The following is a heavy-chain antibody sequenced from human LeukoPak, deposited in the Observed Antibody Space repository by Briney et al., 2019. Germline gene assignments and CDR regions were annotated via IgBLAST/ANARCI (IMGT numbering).Heavy chain of an antibody. CDR2: IYYSGST. Sequence: PSETLSLTCTVSGGSVSSGRYYWSWIRQPPGKGLEWIGYIYYSGSTNYNPSLKSRVTISVDTSKNQFSLKLSSVTAADTAVYYCARLYYDSSGYYFFAAYYFDYWGQGTLVTVSS. CDR3: ARLYYDSSGYYFFAAYYFDY. V-gene: IGHV4-61*01. CDR1: GGSVSSGRYY. D-gene: IGHD3-22*01. J-gene: IGHJ4*02.